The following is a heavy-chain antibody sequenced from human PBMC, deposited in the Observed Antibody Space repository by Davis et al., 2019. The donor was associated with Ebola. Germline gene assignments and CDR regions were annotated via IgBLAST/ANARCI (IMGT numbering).Heavy chain of an antibody. CDR3: ARVAAVVVVAATRAGPIDY. V-gene: IGHV3-30*02. D-gene: IGHD2-15*01. CDR2: IRYDGSNK. Sequence: GGSLRLSCAASGFTFSSYGMHWVRQAPGKGLEWVAFIRYDGSNKYYADSVKGRFTISRDNAKNSLYLQMNSLRAEDTAVYYCARVAAVVVVAATRAGPIDYWGQGTLVTVSS. CDR1: GFTFSSYG. J-gene: IGHJ4*02.